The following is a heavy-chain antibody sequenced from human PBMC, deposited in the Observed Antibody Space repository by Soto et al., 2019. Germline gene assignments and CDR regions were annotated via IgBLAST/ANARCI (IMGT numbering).Heavy chain of an antibody. CDR1: GGSFSGYY. Sequence: QVQLQQWGAGLLKPSETLSLTCAVYGGSFSGYYWTWIRQSPEKGREWMGEVNDSGTTYYNPSLKTRVTISVHTPKNQFSLKMSSVTAADTAVYYCARGIGYCSSINCYSSRRLRFDSWGQGTLVTVSS. CDR2: VNDSGTT. D-gene: IGHD2-2*01. CDR3: ARGIGYCSSINCYSSRRLRFDS. J-gene: IGHJ4*02. V-gene: IGHV4-34*01.